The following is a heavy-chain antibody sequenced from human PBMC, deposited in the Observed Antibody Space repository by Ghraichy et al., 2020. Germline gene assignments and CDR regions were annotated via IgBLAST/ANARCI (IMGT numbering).Heavy chain of an antibody. CDR3: ARVGGTAYYYYYGMDV. CDR1: GFTFSSYW. D-gene: IGHD1-1*01. J-gene: IGHJ6*02. CDR2: IKQDGSEK. Sequence: GGSLRLSCAASGFTFSSYWMSWVRQAPGKGLEWVANIKQDGSEKYYVDSVKGRFTISRDNAKNSLYLQMNSLRAEDTAVYYCARVGGTAYYYYYGMDVWGQGTTVTVSS. V-gene: IGHV3-7*01.